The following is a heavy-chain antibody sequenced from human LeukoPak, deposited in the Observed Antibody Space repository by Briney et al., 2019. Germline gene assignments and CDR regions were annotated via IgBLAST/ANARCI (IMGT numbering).Heavy chain of an antibody. CDR2: IKSKTDGGTT. CDR3: TANVHLYYYDSSGLDY. V-gene: IGHV3-15*01. Sequence: GGPLRLSCAASGFTFSNAWMTWVRQAPGKGLEWVGRIKSKTDGGTTDYAAPVKGRFTISRDDSKNTLYLQMNSLKTEDTAVYYCTANVHLYYYDSSGLDYWGQGTLVTVSS. J-gene: IGHJ4*02. CDR1: GFTFSNAW. D-gene: IGHD3-22*01.